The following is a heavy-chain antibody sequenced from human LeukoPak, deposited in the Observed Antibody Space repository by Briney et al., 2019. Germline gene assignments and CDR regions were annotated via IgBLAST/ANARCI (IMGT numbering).Heavy chain of an antibody. J-gene: IGHJ4*02. CDR3: ARVNGYYFDY. V-gene: IGHV4-39*07. CDR1: GGSISSSSYY. CDR2: IYYSGST. D-gene: IGHD2-8*01. Sequence: PSETLSLTCTVSGGSISSSSYYWGWIRQPPGKGLEWIGNIYYSGSTYYNPSLKSRLTISVDTSKNQFSLKLSSVTAADTAVYYCARVNGYYFDYWGQGTLVTVSS.